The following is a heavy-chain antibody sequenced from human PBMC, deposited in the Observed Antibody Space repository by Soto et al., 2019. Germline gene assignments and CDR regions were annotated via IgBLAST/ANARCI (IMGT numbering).Heavy chain of an antibody. CDR3: ANGQHYYYYYMDV. CDR2: ISSSSSYI. Sequence: GGSLRLSCAASGFTFSSYSMNWVRQAPGKGLEWVSSISSSSSYIYYADSVKGRFTISRDNAKNSLYLQMNSLRAEDTAVYSCANGQHYYYYYMDVWGKGTTVTVSS. J-gene: IGHJ6*03. V-gene: IGHV3-21*01. CDR1: GFTFSSYS. D-gene: IGHD2-8*01.